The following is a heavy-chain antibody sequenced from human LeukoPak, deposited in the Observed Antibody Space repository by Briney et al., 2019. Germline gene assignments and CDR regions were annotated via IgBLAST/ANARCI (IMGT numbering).Heavy chain of an antibody. D-gene: IGHD3-9*01. CDR1: GFTLSSYW. CDR3: TRDLMDYDVSTGLHHYYMDV. J-gene: IGHJ6*02. V-gene: IGHV3-74*01. Sequence: GGSLRLSCVASGFTLSSYWMHWVRQAPRKGLVWVSRINGDGRNINYADSVRGRFTISRDNAKNTLYLQMNTLRVEDTAVYYCTRDLMDYDVSTGLHHYYMDVWGQGTTVTVSS. CDR2: INGDGRNI.